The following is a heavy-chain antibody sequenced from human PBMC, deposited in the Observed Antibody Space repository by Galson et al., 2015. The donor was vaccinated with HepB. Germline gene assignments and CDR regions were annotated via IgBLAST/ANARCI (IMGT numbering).Heavy chain of an antibody. CDR3: AAGYPALRFDP. CDR1: GFTFTSSA. CDR2: IVVGSGNT. J-gene: IGHJ5*02. V-gene: IGHV1-58*01. Sequence: SVKGSCKASGFTFTSSAVQWVRQARGQRLEWIGWIVVGSGNTNYAQKFQERVTITRDMSTSTAYMELSSLRSEDTAVYYCAAGYPALRFDPWGQGTLVTVSS. D-gene: IGHD1-26*01.